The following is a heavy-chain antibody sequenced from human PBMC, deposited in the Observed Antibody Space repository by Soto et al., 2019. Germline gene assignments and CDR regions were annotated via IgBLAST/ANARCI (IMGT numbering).Heavy chain of an antibody. Sequence: QVQLQESGPGLVKPSQTLSLTCTVSGGSISSGDYYWSWIRQPPGKGLEWIGYIYYSGSTYYNPSLKSRVTISVDTSKNQFSLKLSSVTAADTAVYYCARDVWYYGWKYYYYYYGMDVWGQGTTVTVSS. CDR2: IYYSGST. J-gene: IGHJ6*02. CDR3: ARDVWYYGWKYYYYYYGMDV. CDR1: GGSISSGDYY. V-gene: IGHV4-30-4*01. D-gene: IGHD3-10*01.